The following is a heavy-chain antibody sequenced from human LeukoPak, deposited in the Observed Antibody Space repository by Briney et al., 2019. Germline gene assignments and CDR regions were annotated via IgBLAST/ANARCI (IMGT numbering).Heavy chain of an antibody. CDR3: ASSYSSSPHYYYYYMDV. V-gene: IGHV1-69*06. CDR2: IIPIFGTA. Sequence: ASVKVSCKASGGTFSSYAISWVRQAPGQGLEWMGGIIPIFGTANYAQKFQGRVTITADKSTSTAYMELSSLRSEDTAVYYCASSYSSSPHYYYYYMDVWGKGTTVTVSS. CDR1: GGTFSSYA. J-gene: IGHJ6*03. D-gene: IGHD6-6*01.